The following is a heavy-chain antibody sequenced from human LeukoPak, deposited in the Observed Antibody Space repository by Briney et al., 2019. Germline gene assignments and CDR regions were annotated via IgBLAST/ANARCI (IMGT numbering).Heavy chain of an antibody. D-gene: IGHD4-11*01. V-gene: IGHV3-21*01. Sequence: GGSLRLSCAASGFTFSSYSMNWVRQAPGKGLGWASSISSSSSYIYYADSVKGRFTISRDNAKNSLYLQMNSLRAEDTAVYYCARSPSVGYSKNAFDIWGQGTMVTVSS. CDR3: ARSPSVGYSKNAFDI. CDR1: GFTFSSYS. J-gene: IGHJ3*02. CDR2: ISSSSSYI.